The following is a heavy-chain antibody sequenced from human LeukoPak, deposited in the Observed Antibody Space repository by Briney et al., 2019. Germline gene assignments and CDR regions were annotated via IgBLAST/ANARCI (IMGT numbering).Heavy chain of an antibody. Sequence: GGSLRLSCAASGFTFSSYAMSWVRQAPGKGLEWVSAISGSGGSTYYADSVKGRFTISRDNSKNTLYLQMNSLRAEDTAVYYCAKDAYGTVTTGGYYFDYWGQGTLVTVSS. CDR2: ISGSGGST. D-gene: IGHD4-11*01. J-gene: IGHJ4*02. CDR3: AKDAYGTVTTGGYYFDY. V-gene: IGHV3-23*01. CDR1: GFTFSSYA.